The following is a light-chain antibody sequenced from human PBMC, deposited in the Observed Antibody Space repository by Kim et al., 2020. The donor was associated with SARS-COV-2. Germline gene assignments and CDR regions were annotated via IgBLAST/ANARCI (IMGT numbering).Light chain of an antibody. CDR1: TLRKYY. CDR2: DKN. CDR3: NSRERDSTGNLYL. J-gene: IGLJ1*01. Sequence: GQTVRITCQGDTLRKYYASWYQQKPGQAPGLVMYDKNNRPSGIPDRFSGSSSGNTASLTITGAQAADEADYYCNSRERDSTGNLYLFGPGTKVTVL. V-gene: IGLV3-19*01.